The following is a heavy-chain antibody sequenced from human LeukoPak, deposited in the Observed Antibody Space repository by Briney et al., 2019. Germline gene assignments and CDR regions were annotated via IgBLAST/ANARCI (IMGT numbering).Heavy chain of an antibody. Sequence: SETLSLTCTVSGDSISSYYCSWIRQTPGKGLEWIGYMYDSGSTNYNPSLKSRVTMSIDTSKNQFSLKLSSVTAADTAVYYCARGGQPYYDVLTGHGGAFDIWGQGTMVTVSS. CDR3: ARGGQPYYDVLTGHGGAFDI. V-gene: IGHV4-59*01. CDR1: GDSISSYY. D-gene: IGHD3-9*01. CDR2: MYDSGST. J-gene: IGHJ3*02.